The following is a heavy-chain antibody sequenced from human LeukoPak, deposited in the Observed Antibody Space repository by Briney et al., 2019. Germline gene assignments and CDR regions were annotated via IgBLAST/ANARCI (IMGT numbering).Heavy chain of an antibody. CDR3: ARDQWRLFDY. V-gene: IGHV3-48*02. D-gene: IGHD2-21*02. CDR2: ISSSISTV. J-gene: IGHJ4*02. Sequence: PGGSLRLSCVASGFTFSSYSMNWVRQAPGKGLEWVSYISSSISTVYYADSVRGRFTISRDNAKNSLYLQMNSLRDEDTAVYYCARDQWRLFDYWGQGTLVTVSS. CDR1: GFTFSSYS.